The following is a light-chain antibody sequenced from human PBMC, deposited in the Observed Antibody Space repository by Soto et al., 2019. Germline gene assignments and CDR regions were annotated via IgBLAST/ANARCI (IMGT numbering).Light chain of an antibody. CDR1: SSEIGGYDY. CDR2: DVT. J-gene: IGLJ1*01. Sequence: QSVLTQPASVSGSPGQSITISCTGTSSEIGGYDYVSWYQQHPGKAPKLMIYDVTNRPSGVSNRFSGSKSGNTASLTISGLQAEDEADYYCISYASINTYVFGTG. V-gene: IGLV2-14*01. CDR3: ISYASINTYV.